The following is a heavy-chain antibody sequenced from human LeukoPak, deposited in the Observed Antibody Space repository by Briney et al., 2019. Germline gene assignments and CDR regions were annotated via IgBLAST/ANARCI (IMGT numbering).Heavy chain of an antibody. CDR2: ISAYNGNT. CDR1: GYTFTSYG. J-gene: IGHJ6*03. Sequence: ASVKVSCKASGYTFTSYGISWVRQAPGQGLEWMGWISAYNGNTNYAQELQGRVTMTTDTSTSTAYMELRSLRSDDTAVYYCARGEVAAAYLGYYYYMDVWGKGTTVTVSS. V-gene: IGHV1-18*01. D-gene: IGHD6-13*01. CDR3: ARGEVAAAYLGYYYYMDV.